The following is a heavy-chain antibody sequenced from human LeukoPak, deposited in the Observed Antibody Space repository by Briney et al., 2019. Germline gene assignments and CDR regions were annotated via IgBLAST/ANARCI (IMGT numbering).Heavy chain of an antibody. CDR2: IIPIFGTA. J-gene: IGHJ5*02. V-gene: IGHV1-69*05. CDR3: AAFAGYDPLNWFDP. Sequence: ASVKVSCKASGGTFSSYAISWVRQAPGQGLEWMGGIIPIFGTANYAQKSQGRVTITTDESTSTAYMELSSLRSEDTAVYYCAAFAGYDPLNWFDPWGQGTLVTVSS. CDR1: GGTFSSYA. D-gene: IGHD5-12*01.